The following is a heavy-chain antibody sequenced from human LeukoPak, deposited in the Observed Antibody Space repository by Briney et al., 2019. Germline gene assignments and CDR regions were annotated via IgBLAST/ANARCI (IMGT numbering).Heavy chain of an antibody. CDR1: GDTFSSYA. D-gene: IGHD3-16*01. J-gene: IGHJ4*02. Sequence: SVKVSCKASGDTFSSYAINWVRQAPGQGPEWMGRITPFLGIANYPQKFQGRVTITADVSTTTVYMELSSLRSEDTAVYYCAREACREVGLMWPSLGGQDCRYDHWGQGTLVTVSS. V-gene: IGHV1-69*04. CDR3: AREACREVGLMWPSLGGQDCRYDH. CDR2: ITPFLGIA.